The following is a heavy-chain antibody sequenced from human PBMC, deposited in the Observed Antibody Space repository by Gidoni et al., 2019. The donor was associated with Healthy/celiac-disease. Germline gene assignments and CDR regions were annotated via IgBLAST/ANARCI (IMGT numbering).Heavy chain of an antibody. V-gene: IGHV3-30*03. CDR3: ARKAGRFGELDGMDV. CDR1: GFTFSSYG. CDR2: ISYDGSNK. J-gene: IGHJ6*02. Sequence: QVQLVESGGGVVQPGRSLRLSCAASGFTFSSYGMHWVRQAPGKGLEWVAVISYDGSNKYYADSVKGRFTISRDNSKNTLYLQMNSLRAEDTAVYYCARKAGRFGELDGMDVWGQGTTVTVSS. D-gene: IGHD3-10*01.